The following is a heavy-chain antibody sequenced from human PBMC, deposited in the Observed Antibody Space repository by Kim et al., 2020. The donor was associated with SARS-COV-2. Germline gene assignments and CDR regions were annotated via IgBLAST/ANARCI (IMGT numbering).Heavy chain of an antibody. CDR3: ARDSRYDILTGYLSWF. V-gene: IGHV4-39*07. D-gene: IGHD3-9*01. CDR2: IYYSGST. Sequence: SDTLSLTCTVSGGSISSSSYYWGWIRQPPGKGLEWIGSIYYSGSTYYNPSLKSRVTISVDTSKNQFSLKLSSVTAADTAVYYCARDSRYDILTGYLSWF. CDR1: GGSISSSSYY. J-gene: IGHJ5*01.